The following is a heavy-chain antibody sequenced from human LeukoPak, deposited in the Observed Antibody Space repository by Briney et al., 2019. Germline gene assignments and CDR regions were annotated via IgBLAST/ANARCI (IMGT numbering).Heavy chain of an antibody. Sequence: SETLSLSCTVSGGAISWSYYYWGWIRQPPGNGLEWIGTIHYSGSTYYKSSLKSRVTISVDTSKNDFSLNLTSVTAADRALYYCPRLRIGGKQWLDPGGGFDIWGQGTLVTVSS. D-gene: IGHD6-19*01. CDR3: PRLRIGGKQWLDPGGGFDI. V-gene: IGHV4-39*02. CDR1: GGAISWSYYY. J-gene: IGHJ3*02. CDR2: IHYSGST.